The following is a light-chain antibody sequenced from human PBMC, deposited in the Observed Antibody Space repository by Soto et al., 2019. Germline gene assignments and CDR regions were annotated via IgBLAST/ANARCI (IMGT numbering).Light chain of an antibody. CDR1: SSDVGKYDR. Sequence: QSALTQPPSVSGSPGQSVTISCTGTSSDVGKYDRVSWYQQPPGPAPKLIIYEVPNRPSGVPARFSGSKSGNTASLTISGVQAEDGAEYYCSSYTSSSRYVFGTGTKVTVL. CDR3: SSYTSSSRYV. CDR2: EVP. J-gene: IGLJ1*01. V-gene: IGLV2-18*02.